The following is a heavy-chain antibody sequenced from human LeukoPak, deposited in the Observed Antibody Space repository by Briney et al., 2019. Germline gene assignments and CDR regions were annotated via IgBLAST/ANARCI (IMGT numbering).Heavy chain of an antibody. Sequence: ASVKVSCKASGYTFINYGFSWVRQAPGQVLEWIGWISAYNGNTNYLQKFQGRVTMTTDTSTNTVYMELRSLRSDDTAVYYCARVSTNSRVAGYDPQWYFDLWGRGTPVTVSP. CDR1: GYTFINYG. V-gene: IGHV1-18*04. CDR2: ISAYNGNT. CDR3: ARVSTNSRVAGYDPQWYFDL. J-gene: IGHJ2*01. D-gene: IGHD5-12*01.